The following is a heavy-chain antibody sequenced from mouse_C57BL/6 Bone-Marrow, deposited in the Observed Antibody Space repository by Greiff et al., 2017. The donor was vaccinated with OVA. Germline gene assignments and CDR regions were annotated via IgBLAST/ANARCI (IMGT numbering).Heavy chain of an antibody. CDR1: GYSFTSYW. Sequence: QVQLQQPGAELVKPGASVKVSCKASGYSFTSYWMHWVKQRPGQGLEWIGRIHPSDSDTNYNQKFKGKATLTVDKSSSTAYMQLSSLTSEDSAVYYCAMPPPYYGSRDAMDYWGQGTSVTVSS. V-gene: IGHV1-74*01. CDR3: AMPPPYYGSRDAMDY. CDR2: IHPSDSDT. D-gene: IGHD1-1*01. J-gene: IGHJ4*01.